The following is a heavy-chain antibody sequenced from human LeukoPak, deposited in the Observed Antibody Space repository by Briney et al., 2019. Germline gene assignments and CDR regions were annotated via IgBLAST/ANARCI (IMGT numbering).Heavy chain of an antibody. J-gene: IGHJ3*02. CDR1: GHIFTGYY. Sequence: ASVKVSYMASGHIFTGYYMHWVRQAAGQGLEWMGWINPSSGGTNFAQRFQGRVTVTRDASISTAYMDLRRLRSDDTAVYYCARAGVWDYSDSSGYHNAAFDIWGQGTMVTVSS. V-gene: IGHV1-2*02. D-gene: IGHD3-22*01. CDR2: INPSSGGT. CDR3: ARAGVWDYSDSSGYHNAAFDI.